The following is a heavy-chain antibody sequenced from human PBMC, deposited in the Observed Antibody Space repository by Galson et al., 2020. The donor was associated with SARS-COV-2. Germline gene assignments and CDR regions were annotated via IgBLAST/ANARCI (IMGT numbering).Heavy chain of an antibody. J-gene: IGHJ4*02. CDR1: GYTFTSYD. CDR3: ARRVGDYYGSGSYYFR. Sequence: ASVTVSCKASGYTFTSYDINWVRQATGQGLEWMGWMNPNSGNTGYAQKFQGRVTMTRNTSISTAYMELSSLRSEDTTVYYCARRVGDYYGSGSYYFRWGQGTLVTVSS. V-gene: IGHV1-8*01. D-gene: IGHD3-10*01. CDR2: MNPNSGNT.